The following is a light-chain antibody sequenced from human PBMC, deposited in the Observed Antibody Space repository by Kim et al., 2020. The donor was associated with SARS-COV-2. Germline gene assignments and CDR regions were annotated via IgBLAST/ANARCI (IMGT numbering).Light chain of an antibody. Sequence: QSVLTQPPSVSEAPRQRVTISCSGSSSYIGNNAVNWYQQLPGKAPKLLIYYDDLLPSGVSDRFSGSKSGTSASLAISGLQSEDEADYYCAAWDDRLNVYVFGTGTKVTVL. J-gene: IGLJ1*01. CDR3: AAWDDRLNVYV. V-gene: IGLV1-36*01. CDR2: YDD. CDR1: SSYIGNNA.